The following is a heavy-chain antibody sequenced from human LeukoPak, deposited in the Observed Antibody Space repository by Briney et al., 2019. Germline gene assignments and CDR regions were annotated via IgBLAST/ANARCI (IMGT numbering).Heavy chain of an antibody. CDR3: AREATWGQWYFDL. CDR2: IAADGGVK. Sequence: GGSLRLSCAASGFTFHDHGMDWVRQAPGKGLEGVAVIAADGGVKQYADFVKGRFSLSRDNSKNTVSLQMNGLTAEDTAVYYCAREATWGQWYFDLWGQGAPVTVSS. D-gene: IGHD2-15*01. J-gene: IGHJ4*02. CDR1: GFTFHDHG. V-gene: IGHV3-30*03.